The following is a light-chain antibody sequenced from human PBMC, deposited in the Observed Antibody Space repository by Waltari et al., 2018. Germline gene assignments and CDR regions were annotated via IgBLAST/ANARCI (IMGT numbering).Light chain of an antibody. CDR1: QSISNY. J-gene: IGKJ1*01. CDR2: ATS. Sequence: DIQMTQSPSSLSASIGDRVTITCRASQSISNYLNWDQQKPGKAPKILIYATSRLESGAPSRFSGSGSGTDFTLTISSLQLEDFATYYCQQSYSAPKTFGQGTRVEIK. CDR3: QQSYSAPKT. V-gene: IGKV1-39*01.